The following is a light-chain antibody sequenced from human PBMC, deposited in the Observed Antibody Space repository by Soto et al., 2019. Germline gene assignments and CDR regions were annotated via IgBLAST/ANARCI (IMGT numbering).Light chain of an antibody. CDR3: QSYDISLHNYV. CDR2: AVS. J-gene: IGLJ1*01. Sequence: QSVLTQPASVSGSPGQSITISCSGTSSDIGSYNHVAWYQQFPGKSPKLMIYAVSDRPPGVSDRFSGSKSGITASLTISGLQTEDEADYYCQSYDISLHNYVFGTGTKVTVL. CDR1: SSDIGSYNH. V-gene: IGLV2-14*03.